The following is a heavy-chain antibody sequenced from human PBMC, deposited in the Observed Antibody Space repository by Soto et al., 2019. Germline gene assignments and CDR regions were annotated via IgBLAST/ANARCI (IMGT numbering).Heavy chain of an antibody. CDR1: GFTFSSYA. CDR2: ISDSATNT. CDR3: AKGGPRDGYKDFDY. D-gene: IGHD5-12*01. V-gene: IGHV3-23*01. J-gene: IGHJ4*02. Sequence: GGSLRLSCAASGFTFSSYAMSWVRQAPGKGLEWVSGISDSATNTYFADSVKGRFTMSRDNSKDTLYLQMNSLRPEDTAVYYCAKGGPRDGYKDFDYWGQGTPVTVSS.